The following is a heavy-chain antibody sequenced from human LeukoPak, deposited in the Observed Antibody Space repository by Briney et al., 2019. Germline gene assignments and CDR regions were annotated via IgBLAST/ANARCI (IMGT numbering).Heavy chain of an antibody. D-gene: IGHD6-6*01. CDR2: INPNSGGT. Sequence: GASVKVSCKASGYTFTGYYMHWVRQAPGQGLEWMGWINPNSGGTNYAQKFQGRVTMTRDTSISTAYMELSRLRSDDTAVYYCARLSGHEQLVLNYWGQGTLVTVSS. CDR1: GYTFTGYY. V-gene: IGHV1-2*02. CDR3: ARLSGHEQLVLNY. J-gene: IGHJ4*02.